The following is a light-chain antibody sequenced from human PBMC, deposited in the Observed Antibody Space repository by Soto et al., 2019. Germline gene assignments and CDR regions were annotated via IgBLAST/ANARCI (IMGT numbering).Light chain of an antibody. Sequence: EIVFTQSPDTLYWSPEERATPSCRAGQSVGSRFLAWYQQKPGQAPRLLIYGASSRATGIPDRFSGSVSGTDFAVYISRREHEDFAVYYCQQYGSAQTFGQGTTV. CDR3: QQYGSAQT. J-gene: IGKJ1*01. V-gene: IGKV3-20*01. CDR2: GAS. CDR1: QSVGSRF.